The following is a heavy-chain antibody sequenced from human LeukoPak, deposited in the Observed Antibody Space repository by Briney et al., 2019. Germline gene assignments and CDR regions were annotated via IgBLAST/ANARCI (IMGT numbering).Heavy chain of an antibody. CDR2: ISAYNGNT. CDR3: AREFRVLSEAGTVRYFDY. J-gene: IGHJ4*02. D-gene: IGHD6-19*01. V-gene: IGHV1-18*04. Sequence: ASVKVSCKASGYTFTSYGISWVRQAPGQGLEWMGWISAYNGNTNYAQKLQGRVTMTTDTSTSTAYMELRSLRSDDTAVYYCAREFRVLSEAGTVRYFDYWGQGTLVTVSS. CDR1: GYTFTSYG.